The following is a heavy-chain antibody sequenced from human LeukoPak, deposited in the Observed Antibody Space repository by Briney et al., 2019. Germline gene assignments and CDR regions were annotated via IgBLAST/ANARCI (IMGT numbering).Heavy chain of an antibody. J-gene: IGHJ4*02. Sequence: GGSLRLSCAASGFTVSSNYMSWVRQAPGKGLEWVSIIYSDGSAYYADSVKGRFTISRDNSKNTLYLQMNSLRAEDTAVYYCARGLIVGALWGYWGQGTLVTVSS. CDR2: IYSDGSA. V-gene: IGHV3-53*01. D-gene: IGHD7-27*01. CDR3: ARGLIVGALWGY. CDR1: GFTVSSNY.